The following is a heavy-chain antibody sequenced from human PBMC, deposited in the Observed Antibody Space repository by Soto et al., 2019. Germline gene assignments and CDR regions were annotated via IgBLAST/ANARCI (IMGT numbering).Heavy chain of an antibody. J-gene: IGHJ4*02. CDR2: IRSKVNTYAT. Sequence: EVQLVESGGGLVQPGGSLKLSCAASGFTLSDSAMHWVRQASGKGLAWVGRIRSKVNTYATAYAASVKGRFTISRDDSVNTTYLQMNSLKAEDTAVYYCTRRRDWTAMDPLDYWCQGTLVTVSS. D-gene: IGHD5-18*01. V-gene: IGHV3-73*02. CDR1: GFTLSDSA. CDR3: TRRRDWTAMDPLDY.